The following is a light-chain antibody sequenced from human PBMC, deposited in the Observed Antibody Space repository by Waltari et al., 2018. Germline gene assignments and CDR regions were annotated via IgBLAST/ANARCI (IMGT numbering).Light chain of an antibody. CDR3: CSYTGTATFLL. V-gene: IGLV2-23*02. Sequence: QSALTQPASVSGSPGQSITISCPGTTRDIGAYNLISWYQQYPGRVPKLIIYEATKRPSWVSDRFSGSKSGNTASLTISGLLAEDEADYYCCSYTGTATFLLFGGGTKLTVL. CDR2: EAT. CDR1: TRDIGAYNL. J-gene: IGLJ2*01.